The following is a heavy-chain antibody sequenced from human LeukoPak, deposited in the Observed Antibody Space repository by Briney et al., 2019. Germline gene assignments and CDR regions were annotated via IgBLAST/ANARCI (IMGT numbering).Heavy chain of an antibody. V-gene: IGHV5-51*01. Sequence: GESLTISCQTSGYRFTDYWIGWVRQMPGKSLEWVGIIYPSDSDARFSPSFQGQVTMSVDRSTNTAYLHWSTLTASDTGIYFCGRGRTGFCSGYGCSHNWVDPWGQGTLVTVSS. D-gene: IGHD3-3*01. CDR2: IYPSDSDA. CDR1: GYRFTDYW. CDR3: GRGRTGFCSGYGCSHNWVDP. J-gene: IGHJ5*02.